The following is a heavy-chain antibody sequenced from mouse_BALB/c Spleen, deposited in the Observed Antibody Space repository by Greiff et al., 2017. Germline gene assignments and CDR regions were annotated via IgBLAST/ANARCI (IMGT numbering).Heavy chain of an antibody. CDR2: INPNNGGT. CDR1: GYTFTDYN. J-gene: IGHJ2*01. CDR3: ARSPYYYGYEYYFDY. D-gene: IGHD1-2*01. Sequence: EVQLQQSGPELVKPGASVKIPCTASGYTFTDYNMDWVQQSHGKSLEWIGDINPNNGGTIYNQKFKGKATLTVDKASSTAYMELRSLTSEDTAVYYCARSPYYYGYEYYFDYWGQGTTLTVSS. V-gene: IGHV1-18*01.